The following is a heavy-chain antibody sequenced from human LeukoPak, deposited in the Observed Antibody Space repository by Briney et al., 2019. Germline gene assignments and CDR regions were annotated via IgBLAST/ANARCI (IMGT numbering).Heavy chain of an antibody. V-gene: IGHV1-18*01. CDR1: GYTFTSYG. CDR3: AREERYYDSSGYYLTLSAFDI. J-gene: IGHJ3*02. D-gene: IGHD3-22*01. CDR2: ISAYNGNT. Sequence: GASVTVSCKASGYTFTSYGISWVRQAPGQGLEWMGWISAYNGNTNYAQKLQGRVTMTTDTSTSTAYMELRSLRSDDTAVYYCAREERYYDSSGYYLTLSAFDIWGQGTMVTVSS.